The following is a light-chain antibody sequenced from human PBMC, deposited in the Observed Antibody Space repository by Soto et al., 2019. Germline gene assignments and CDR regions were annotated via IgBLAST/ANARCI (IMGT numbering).Light chain of an antibody. CDR1: RSLLHSNGYNY. CDR2: LGS. J-gene: IGKJ1*01. V-gene: IGKV2-28*01. CDR3: MQSVQAPWT. Sequence: DIVVTQSPLSLPVSPGEPASISCSASRSLLHSNGYNYLDWYLPKPGQSPQLLIYLGSNRASGVPDRFSGSGSGTDFTLKISSVEADDVGVYYCMQSVQAPWTCGQGTKVEIK.